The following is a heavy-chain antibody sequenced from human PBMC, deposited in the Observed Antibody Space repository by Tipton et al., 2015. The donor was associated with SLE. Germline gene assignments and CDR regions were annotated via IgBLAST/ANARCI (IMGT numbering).Heavy chain of an antibody. CDR3: ARQPSEGWYYYGMDV. J-gene: IGHJ6*02. CDR1: GGSISSHY. CDR2: IYYSGSS. Sequence: TLSLTCTVSGGSISSHYWSWIRQPPGKGLEWIGYIYYSGSSNYNPSLKSRVTMSVDTSKNQFSLKLSSVTAADTAVYYCARQPSEGWYYYGMDVWGQGTTVTVSS. V-gene: IGHV4-59*11. D-gene: IGHD2-15*01.